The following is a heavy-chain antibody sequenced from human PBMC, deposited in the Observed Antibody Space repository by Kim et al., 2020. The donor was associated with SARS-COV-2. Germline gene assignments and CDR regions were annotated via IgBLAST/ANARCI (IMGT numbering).Heavy chain of an antibody. V-gene: IGHV4-39*02. Sequence: SETLSLICTVSGGSISSSSYYWGWIRQPPGKGLEWIGSIYYSGSTYYNPSLKSRVTISVDTSKNQFSLKLSSVTAADTAVYYCARDEYCSGGSCYKAFDIWGQGTMVTVSS. D-gene: IGHD2-15*01. CDR1: GGSISSSSYY. CDR2: IYYSGST. CDR3: ARDEYCSGGSCYKAFDI. J-gene: IGHJ3*02.